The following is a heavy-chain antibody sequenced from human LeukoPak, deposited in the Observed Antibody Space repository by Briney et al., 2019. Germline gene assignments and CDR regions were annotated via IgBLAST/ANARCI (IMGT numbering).Heavy chain of an antibody. CDR2: INDSGST. J-gene: IGHJ4*02. D-gene: IGHD4-17*01. V-gene: IGHV4-34*01. Sequence: SETLSLTCAVYGGSFSGYYWTWIRQPPGKGLEWIGEINDSGSTNYSPSLKSRVTMSIDTSKKQFSLNLNSVTAADTAMYYCARQDHGEIDWGQGTLVTVSS. CDR1: GGSFSGYY. CDR3: ARQDHGEID.